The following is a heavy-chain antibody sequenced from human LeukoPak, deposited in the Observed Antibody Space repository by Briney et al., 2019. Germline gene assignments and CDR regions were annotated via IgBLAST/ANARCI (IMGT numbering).Heavy chain of an antibody. CDR1: GYTFTGYY. Sequence: ASVKVSCKASGYTFTGYYMHWVRQAPGQGLEWMGWINPNSGGTNYAQKFQGRVTMTRDTSISTAYMELGRLRSDDTAVYYCATYCTNGVCYTGNYWGQGTLVTVSS. D-gene: IGHD2-8*01. CDR3: ATYCTNGVCYTGNY. V-gene: IGHV1-2*02. CDR2: INPNSGGT. J-gene: IGHJ4*02.